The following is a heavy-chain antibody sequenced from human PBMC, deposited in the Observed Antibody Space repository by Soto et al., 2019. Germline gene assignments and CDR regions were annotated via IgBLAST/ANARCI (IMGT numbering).Heavy chain of an antibody. CDR3: ARWGTTGGLDV. Sequence: QVQLVESGGGVVQPGTSLRLSCVGSGFTFRSYDIHWVRQAPGKGLEWVALTSYDGSNNFYGDSVKGRFNISRDNSRNTVELQRHSLRLEDTALNYGARWGTTGGLDVWGQGTLVSVSS. V-gene: IGHV3-33*05. J-gene: IGHJ4*02. CDR1: GFTFRSYD. D-gene: IGHD3-16*01. CDR2: TSYDGSNN.